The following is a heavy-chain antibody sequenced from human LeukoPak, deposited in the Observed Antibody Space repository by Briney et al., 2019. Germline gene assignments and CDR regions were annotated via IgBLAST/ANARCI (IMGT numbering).Heavy chain of an antibody. J-gene: IGHJ5*02. D-gene: IGHD6-13*01. CDR2: IYYSGST. V-gene: IGHV4-59*08. Sequence: SETLSLTCTVSDGSISTYYWSWIRQPPGKGLEWIGYIYYSGSTTYNPSLKSRVTISVDTSKNQISLKLTSVTAADTAVYYCARQGPAAAGQGLDLWGQGTLVTVSS. CDR3: ARQGPAAAGQGLDL. CDR1: DGSISTYY.